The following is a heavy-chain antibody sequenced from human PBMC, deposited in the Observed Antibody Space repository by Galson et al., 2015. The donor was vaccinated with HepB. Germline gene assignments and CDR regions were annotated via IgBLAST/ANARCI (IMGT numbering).Heavy chain of an antibody. CDR3: AHRPRGYGGNSGYFDY. CDR2: ISWDDGK. Sequence: PALVKPTQTLTLTCTFSGFSLSTSGVGVGWIRQPPGKALEWLALISWDDGKRYSPSLKSRLTITKDTSKNQVVLTMTNMDPVDTATYYCAHRPRGYGGNSGYFDYWGQGTLVTVSS. D-gene: IGHD4-23*01. V-gene: IGHV2-5*02. CDR1: GFSLSTSGVG. J-gene: IGHJ4*02.